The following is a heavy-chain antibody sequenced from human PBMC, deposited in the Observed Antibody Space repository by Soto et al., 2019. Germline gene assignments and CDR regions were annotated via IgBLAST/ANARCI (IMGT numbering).Heavy chain of an antibody. J-gene: IGHJ4*02. CDR3: ARDSLGYCSSTSCPGYYFDY. V-gene: IGHV6-1*01. CDR1: GDSVSSNSAA. Sequence: SQTLSLTCAISGDSVSSNSAAWNWIRQSPSRGLEWLGRTYYRSKWYNDYAVSVKSRITINPDTSKNQFSLQLNSVTPEDTAVYYCARDSLGYCSSTSCPGYYFDYWGQGTLVTVSS. D-gene: IGHD2-2*01. CDR2: TYYRSKWYN.